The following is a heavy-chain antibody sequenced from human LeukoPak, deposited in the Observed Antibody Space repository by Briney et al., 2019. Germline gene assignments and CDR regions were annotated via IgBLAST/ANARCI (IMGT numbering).Heavy chain of an antibody. CDR3: ARGFGSGRKRHAFDI. D-gene: IGHD6-19*01. Sequence: SETLSLTCAVYGGSFSGHYWSWIRQPPGKGLEWIGEINHSGSTNYNPSLKSRVTISVDTSKNQFSLKLSSVTAADTAVYYCARGFGSGRKRHAFDIWGQGTMVTVSS. CDR1: GGSFSGHY. J-gene: IGHJ3*02. V-gene: IGHV4-34*01. CDR2: INHSGST.